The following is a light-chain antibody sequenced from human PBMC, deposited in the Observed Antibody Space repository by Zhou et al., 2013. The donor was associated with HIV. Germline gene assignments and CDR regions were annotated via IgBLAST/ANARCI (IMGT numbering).Light chain of an antibody. J-gene: IGKJ3*01. CDR1: QSIGSY. V-gene: IGKV1-39*01. CDR2: GAS. CDR3: QQSHTPPFT. Sequence: DIQMTQSPLSLSASVGDRVTITCRASQSIGSYLNWYQQIPGKAPKLLIYGASSLHSGVPSRFSGSGSGTDFALTISSLHPEDFATFYCQQSHTPPFTFGPGTECISN.